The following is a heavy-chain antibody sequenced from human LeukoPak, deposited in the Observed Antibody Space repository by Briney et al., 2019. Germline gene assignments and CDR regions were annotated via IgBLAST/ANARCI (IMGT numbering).Heavy chain of an antibody. Sequence: GGSLRLSCAASGFTFSSYAMSWVRQAPGKGLEWVSAISGSGGSTYYADSVKGRFTISRDNSKNTLYLQMNSLRAEDAAVYYCARDIYIAVAGREYFQHWARAPWSPSPQ. CDR1: GFTFSSYA. V-gene: IGHV3-23*01. CDR2: ISGSGGST. J-gene: IGHJ1*01. CDR3: ARDIYIAVAGREYFQH. D-gene: IGHD6-19*01.